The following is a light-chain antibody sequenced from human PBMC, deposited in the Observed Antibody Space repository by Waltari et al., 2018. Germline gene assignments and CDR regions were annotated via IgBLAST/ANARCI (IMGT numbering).Light chain of an antibody. CDR1: SVSSYS. CDR3: NSRDSSGNHSV. Sequence: SSELTQDPAVSVALGQTVRITRQGDSVSSYSASRYQQKPGQAPVLVIYGKNNRPSGIPDRFSGSSSGNTASLTITGAQAEDEADYYCNSRDSSGNHSVFGGGTKLTVL. V-gene: IGLV3-19*01. J-gene: IGLJ3*02. CDR2: GKN.